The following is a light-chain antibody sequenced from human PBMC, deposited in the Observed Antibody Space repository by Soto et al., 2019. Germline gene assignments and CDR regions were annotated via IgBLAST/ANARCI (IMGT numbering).Light chain of an antibody. V-gene: IGLV2-8*01. Sequence: QSALTQPPSASGSPGQSVTISCTGTSSDVGGCNYVSWFQQHPGKAPKLMIYDVTKRPSGVPDRFSGSKSGNTASLTVSGLQAEDEADYYSSSCAGSNSLLFGGGTQLTVL. J-gene: IGLJ2*01. CDR1: SSDVGGCNY. CDR2: DVT. CDR3: SSCAGSNSLL.